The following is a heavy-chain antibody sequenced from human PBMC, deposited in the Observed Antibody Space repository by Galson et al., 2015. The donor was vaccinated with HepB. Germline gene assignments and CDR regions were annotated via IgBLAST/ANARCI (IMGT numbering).Heavy chain of an antibody. J-gene: IGHJ6*02. V-gene: IGHV3-30*18. CDR1: GFTFSSYG. Sequence: SLRLSCAASGFTFSSYGMHWVRQAPGKGLEWVAVISYDGSNKYYADSVKGRFSISRDNSKNTLYLQLNSLRAEDTAVYYCAKRPTGSSSALGEYGMDVWGQ. D-gene: IGHD3-16*01. CDR3: AKRPTGSSSALGEYGMDV. CDR2: ISYDGSNK.